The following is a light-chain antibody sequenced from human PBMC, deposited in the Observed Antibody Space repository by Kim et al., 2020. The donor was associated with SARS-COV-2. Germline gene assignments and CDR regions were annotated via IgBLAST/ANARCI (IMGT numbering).Light chain of an antibody. CDR1: SSDIGRYKY. J-gene: IGLJ2*01. V-gene: IGLV2-14*03. CDR3: ASYTMDNSPL. CDR2: DVS. Sequence: QSVLTQPASISASPGQSITISCSGTSSDIGRYKYVSWYQHHPGKAPKLIIYDVSNRPSGISNRFSGSKSVTAASLTISGLQAEDEADYYCASYTMDNSPLFGGGTQLTVL.